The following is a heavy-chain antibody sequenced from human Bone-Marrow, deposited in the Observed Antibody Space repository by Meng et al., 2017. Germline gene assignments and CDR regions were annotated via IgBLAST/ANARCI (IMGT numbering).Heavy chain of an antibody. D-gene: IGHD5-24*01. J-gene: IGHJ4*02. CDR3: ARGDGYNRYFDY. CDR1: GGSISSDNYP. CDR2: IYHSGTA. V-gene: IGHV4-30-2*01. Sequence: QLQLQESGSGLVKPSQTRSPPCAVSGGSISSDNYPWSWIRQPPGKGLESIGYIYHSGTAYYNPSLESRVTISVDRSKNQFSLKLSSVTAADTAVYYCARGDGYNRYFDYWGQGTLVTVSS.